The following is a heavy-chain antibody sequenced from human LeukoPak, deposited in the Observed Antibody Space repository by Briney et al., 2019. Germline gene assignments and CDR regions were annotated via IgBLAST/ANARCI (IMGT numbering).Heavy chain of an antibody. V-gene: IGHV3-30*03. CDR1: GFTFSSYG. CDR3: AIIYGSGSYYLDY. Sequence: VQPGRSLILSCAASGFTFSSYGMHWVRQAPGKGLEWVAVISHGGSNKYYTDSVKGRFTISRDNSENTLYLQMNSLRAEDTAVYYCAIIYGSGSYYLDYWGQGTLVTVSS. D-gene: IGHD3-10*01. CDR2: ISHGGSNK. J-gene: IGHJ4*02.